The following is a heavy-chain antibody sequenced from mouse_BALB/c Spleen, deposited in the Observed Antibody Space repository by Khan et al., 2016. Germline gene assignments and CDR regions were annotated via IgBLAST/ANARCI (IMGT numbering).Heavy chain of an antibody. Sequence: QIQLVQSGPELKKPGETVKISCKASGYTFTDYSFHWVKQAPGKGLKWMGWINTETTKPTYADDFKGRFAFSLETSASTAYLQINNLNNEDTATYFCSIYYHGSRYFDVWGAGTTVTVSS. V-gene: IGHV9-2-1*01. CDR1: GYTFTDYS. CDR2: INTETTKP. CDR3: SIYYHGSRYFDV. D-gene: IGHD1-1*01. J-gene: IGHJ1*01.